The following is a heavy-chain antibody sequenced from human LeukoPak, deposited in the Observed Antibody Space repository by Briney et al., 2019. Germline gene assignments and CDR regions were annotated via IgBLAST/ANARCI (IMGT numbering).Heavy chain of an antibody. CDR2: ISGSGGST. CDR1: GFTFSSYA. D-gene: IGHD3-3*01. V-gene: IGHV3-23*01. Sequence: SGGSLRLSCAASGFTFSSYAMSWVRQAPGKGLEWVSAISGSGGSTYYADSVKGRFTISRDNAKNSLYLQMNSLRAEDTAVYYCASSGNGGSNYDFWSGSENAFDIWGQGTMVTVSS. J-gene: IGHJ3*02. CDR3: ASSGNGGSNYDFWSGSENAFDI.